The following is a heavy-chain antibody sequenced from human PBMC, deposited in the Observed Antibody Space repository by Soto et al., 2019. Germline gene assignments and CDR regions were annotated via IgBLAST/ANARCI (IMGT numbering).Heavy chain of an antibody. D-gene: IGHD3-10*01. CDR1: GFTFSDHY. CDR2: TRNKANSYTT. Sequence: SLRLSCAGSGFTFSDHYMDWVRQAPGKGLEWVGRTRNKANSYTTEYAASVKGRFTISRDDSKNSLYLQMNSLKTEDTAVYYCARANVRVYGPGSSYDYWGQGTLVTVSS. CDR3: ARANVRVYGPGSSYDY. J-gene: IGHJ4*02. V-gene: IGHV3-72*01.